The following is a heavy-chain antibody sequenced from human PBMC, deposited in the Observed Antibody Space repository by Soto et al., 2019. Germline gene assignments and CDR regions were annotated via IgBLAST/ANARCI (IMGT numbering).Heavy chain of an antibody. V-gene: IGHV3-30*03. D-gene: IGHD2-15*01. Sequence: ESGGGGVQPGRSTRLSCVVSGFTFNDYAIHWVRQAPGKGLEWVAVISFDGNNKFYADSVKGRFTISRDRSKTTAYLQMNNLRAEDTAVYYCARDHWDCSGGGCNPHQLNFFAMDVWGQGTTVTVSS. CDR2: ISFDGNNK. CDR3: ARDHWDCSGGGCNPHQLNFFAMDV. J-gene: IGHJ6*02. CDR1: GFTFNDYA.